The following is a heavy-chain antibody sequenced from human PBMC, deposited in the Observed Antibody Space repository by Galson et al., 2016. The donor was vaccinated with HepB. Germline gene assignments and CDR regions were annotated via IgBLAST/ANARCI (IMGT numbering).Heavy chain of an antibody. CDR2: IRGRAKNYAT. Sequence: SLRLSCAASGYSFSDSDMHWVRQVSGKGLEWVGRIRGRAKNYATANAESVKGRFTVSRDDSKNTAYLEMNNLRIDDTAVYYGSRLREDPWGQGTLVTVSS. CDR3: SRLREDP. J-gene: IGHJ5*02. V-gene: IGHV3-73*01. D-gene: IGHD1-26*01. CDR1: GYSFSDSD.